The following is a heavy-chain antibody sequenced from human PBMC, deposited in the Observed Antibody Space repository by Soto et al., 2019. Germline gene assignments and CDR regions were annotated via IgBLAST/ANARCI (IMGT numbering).Heavy chain of an antibody. CDR2: INHSGST. Sequence: PSETVSLTCSVYGGSFSGYYWSWIRQPPGKGLEWIGEINHSGSTNYNPSLKSRGTISVGTCKHRFSLKSGSVTAGDTAVYYCARGRDHWDYDFWSGYGTSIRYYYYGMDVWGQGTTVTVSS. CDR1: GGSFSGYY. J-gene: IGHJ6*02. CDR3: ARGRDHWDYDFWSGYGTSIRYYYYGMDV. D-gene: IGHD3-3*01. V-gene: IGHV4-34*01.